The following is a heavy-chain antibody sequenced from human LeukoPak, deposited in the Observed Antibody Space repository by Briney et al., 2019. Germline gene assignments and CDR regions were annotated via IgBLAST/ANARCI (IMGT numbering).Heavy chain of an antibody. V-gene: IGHV4-34*01. Sequence: SETLSLTCAVYGGSFSGYYWSWIRQPPGKGLEWIGEINHSGSTNYNPSLKSRVTISVDTSKNQFSLKLTSVTAADTAVYYCARTPIAMIVVVTWGQGTLVTVSS. CDR2: INHSGST. J-gene: IGHJ5*02. CDR1: GGSFSGYY. D-gene: IGHD3-22*01. CDR3: ARTPIAMIVVVT.